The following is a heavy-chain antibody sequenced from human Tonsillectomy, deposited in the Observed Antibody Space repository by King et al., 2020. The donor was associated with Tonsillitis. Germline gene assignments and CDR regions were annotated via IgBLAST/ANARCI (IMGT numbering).Heavy chain of an antibody. J-gene: IGHJ4*02. V-gene: IGHV3-21*01. CDR2: ISRSGSYI. Sequence: VQLVESGGGLVKPGGSLRLSCAASGFTFSNYNMNWVRQAPGKGLEWVSCISRSGSYIYYADSVKGRFTISRDNAKNTLYLQMNSLRAEDTAVYYCAREPRSGFLGGLFDDWGQGTLVTVSS. CDR3: AREPRSGFLGGLFDD. CDR1: GFTFSNYN. D-gene: IGHD3-3*01.